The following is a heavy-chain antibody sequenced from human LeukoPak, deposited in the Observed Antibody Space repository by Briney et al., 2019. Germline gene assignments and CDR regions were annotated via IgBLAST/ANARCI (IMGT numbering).Heavy chain of an antibody. CDR1: GFTVSSSY. V-gene: IGHV3-53*01. CDR2: IYSSGNT. J-gene: IGHJ3*01. CDR3: ARRSRDAFDF. Sequence: GGSLRLSCAASGFTVSSSYMSWVRQAPGKGLEWVSVIYSSGNTYYADSVKGRFTISRDNSKNTLYLQMNSLRAEDTAVYYCARRSRDAFDFWGQGTMVTVSS.